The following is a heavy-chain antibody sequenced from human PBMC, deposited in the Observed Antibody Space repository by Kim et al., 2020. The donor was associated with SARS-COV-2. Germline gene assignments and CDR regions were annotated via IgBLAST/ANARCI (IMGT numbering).Heavy chain of an antibody. V-gene: IGHV3-15*01. J-gene: IGHJ4*02. CDR3: TTDVLLWFGESPPFDY. D-gene: IGHD3-10*01. Sequence: PVKGRITSSRDDSNNTLYLQMNSLKTEDTAVYYCTTDVLLWFGESPPFDYWGQGTLVTVSS.